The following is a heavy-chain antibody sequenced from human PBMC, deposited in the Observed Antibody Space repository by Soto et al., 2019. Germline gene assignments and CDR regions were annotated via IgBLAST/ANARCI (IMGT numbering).Heavy chain of an antibody. CDR2: IYYSGST. V-gene: IGHV4-59*08. CDR1: GDSISGYY. D-gene: IGHD2-21*01. CDR3: ARSKVSNTWYTIAS. Sequence: SETLSLTCTVSGDSISGYYWSWIRQPPGKGLEWIGYIYYSGSTNYSPSLKSRVTISVDTFKNQFSLKLSSVTAADTGVYYCARSKVSNTWYTIASWGQGTLVTVSS. J-gene: IGHJ5*01.